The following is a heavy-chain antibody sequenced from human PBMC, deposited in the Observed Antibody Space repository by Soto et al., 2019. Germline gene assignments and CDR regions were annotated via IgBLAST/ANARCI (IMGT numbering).Heavy chain of an antibody. Sequence: QVQLQESGPGLVNPSQTLSLTCTVSGGSISSGGYYWSWIRQYPGKGLEWIGYIYYSGSTHYNPSLKSRVTISVDTSKNQFSLNLSSVTAADTAVYYCAGGLGGYDSSGYYAGDYWGQGTLVTVSS. D-gene: IGHD3-22*01. CDR1: GGSISSGGYY. CDR2: IYYSGST. J-gene: IGHJ4*02. CDR3: AGGLGGYDSSGYYAGDY. V-gene: IGHV4-31*03.